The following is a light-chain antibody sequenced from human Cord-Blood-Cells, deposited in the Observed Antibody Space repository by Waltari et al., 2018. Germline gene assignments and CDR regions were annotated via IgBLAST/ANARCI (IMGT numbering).Light chain of an antibody. Sequence: QSALTQPASVSGSPGQSITISCTGTSSDVGSYNLVSWYQQHPGKAPKLIIYEGSKRPSGVSNRFSGSKSGNTASLTISGLQAEDEADYYCCSYAGSSTHYVFGTGTKVTVL. V-gene: IGLV2-23*01. CDR2: EGS. CDR3: CSYAGSSTHYV. J-gene: IGLJ1*01. CDR1: SSDVGSYNL.